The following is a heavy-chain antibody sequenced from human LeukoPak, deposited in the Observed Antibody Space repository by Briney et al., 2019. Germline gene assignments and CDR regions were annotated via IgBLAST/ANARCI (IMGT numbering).Heavy chain of an antibody. V-gene: IGHV1-69*05. Sequence: SVKVSCKASGGTFSSYAISWVRQAPGQGLEWMGGIIPIFGTANYAQKFQGRVTITTDESTSTAYMELSSLRSEDTAVYYCARDAYSDSSDYWGYFDYWGQGTLVSVSS. CDR2: IIPIFGTA. CDR1: GGTFSSYA. CDR3: ARDAYSDSSDYWGYFDY. J-gene: IGHJ4*02. D-gene: IGHD3-22*01.